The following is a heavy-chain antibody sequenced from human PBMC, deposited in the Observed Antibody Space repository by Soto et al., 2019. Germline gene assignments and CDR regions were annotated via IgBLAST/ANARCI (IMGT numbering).Heavy chain of an antibody. V-gene: IGHV1-69*02. CDR1: GGTFSSYT. J-gene: IGHJ5*02. D-gene: IGHD6-13*01. CDR2: IIPILGIA. CDR3: AAGIAAAGVNWFDP. Sequence: QVQLVQSGAEVKKPGSSVKVSCKASGGTFSSYTISWVRQAPGQGLEWMGRIIPILGIANYAQKIQGRVTITADKSTSTAYMELSSLRSEDTAVYYCAAGIAAAGVNWFDPWGQGTLVTVSS.